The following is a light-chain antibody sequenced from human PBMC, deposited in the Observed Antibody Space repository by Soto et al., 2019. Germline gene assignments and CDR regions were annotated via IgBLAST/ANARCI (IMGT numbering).Light chain of an antibody. V-gene: IGKV3-20*01. CDR2: AAS. Sequence: LVLMQFSDSLSFSLAGRASLCCRASQSVSSSFLAWYQQRPGQAARLLIYAASNTAPGIPDRFSGSGSETDFTLTISRLEPEYFAVYYCQEYGTSRTFGQGTKV. J-gene: IGKJ1*01. CDR3: QEYGTSRT. CDR1: QSVSSSF.